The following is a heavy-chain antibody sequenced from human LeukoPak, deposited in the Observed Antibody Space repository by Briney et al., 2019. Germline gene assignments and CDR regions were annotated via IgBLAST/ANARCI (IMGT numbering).Heavy chain of an antibody. J-gene: IGHJ5*02. CDR1: GDSFDNSYC. V-gene: IGHV4-39*01. CDR3: ARGSDDYKLGNH. Sequence: SETLSLSCSVSGDSFDNSYCWTWVRQPPGKRPEWIGTIYSSVYTYYNSSLRSRATISGDTSKNLFSLKLISVTAADTAVYYCARGSDDYKLGNHWGHGTLVTVSS. CDR2: IYSSVYT. D-gene: IGHD5-24*01.